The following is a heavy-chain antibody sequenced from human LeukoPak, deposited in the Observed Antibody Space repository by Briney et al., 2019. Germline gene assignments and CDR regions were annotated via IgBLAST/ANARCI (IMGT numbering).Heavy chain of an antibody. CDR3: AKDILNDYSNYYFDY. J-gene: IGHJ4*02. CDR2: ISGSGGST. Sequence: GGSLRLSCAASEFTFSSYAMSWVRQAPGKGLEWVSAISGSGGSTYYADSVKGRFTISRDNSKNTLYLQMNSLRAEDTAVYFCAKDILNDYSNYYFDYWGQGTLVTVSP. CDR1: EFTFSSYA. D-gene: IGHD4-11*01. V-gene: IGHV3-23*01.